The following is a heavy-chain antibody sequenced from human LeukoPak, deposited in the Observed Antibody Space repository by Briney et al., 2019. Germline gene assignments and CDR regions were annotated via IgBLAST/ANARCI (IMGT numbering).Heavy chain of an antibody. Sequence: GGSLRLPCEASGFSIEDFGMSWVRQPPGKGLEWVSGVTWNGGSTGYAASVEGRFTISRDNAKNSLYLQMNSLRAEDTALYYCAMKFSRDYYYMDVWGKGTTVTVSS. CDR3: AMKFSRDYYYMDV. CDR2: VTWNGGST. CDR1: GFSIEDFG. J-gene: IGHJ6*03. V-gene: IGHV3-20*04.